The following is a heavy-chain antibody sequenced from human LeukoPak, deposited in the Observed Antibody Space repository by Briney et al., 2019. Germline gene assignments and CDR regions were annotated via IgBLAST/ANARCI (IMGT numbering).Heavy chain of an antibody. CDR1: GYTFSRYY. J-gene: IGHJ4*02. D-gene: IGHD5-18*01. CDR3: AREGEDTAMAPDY. CDR2: INPSGGSA. Sequence: AASVKVSCKASGYTFSRYYMHWVRQAPGQGLEWMEIINPSGGSASTAQRFQGRVTMTMTRDTSTSTVYMELSSLRSEDTAVYYCAREGEDTAMAPDYWGQGTLVTVSS. V-gene: IGHV1-46*01.